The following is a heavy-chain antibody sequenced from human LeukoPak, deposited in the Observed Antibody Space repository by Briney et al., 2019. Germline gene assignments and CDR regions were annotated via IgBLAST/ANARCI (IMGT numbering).Heavy chain of an antibody. CDR1: GVSFSGYY. Sequence: SETLSLTCAVYGVSFSGYYWSWLRQPPGKGLEWIGEINHSGSTNYNPSLKSRVTISVDTSKNQFSLKLSSVTAADTAVYYCARERQLVSLLGMDVWGKGTTVTVSS. J-gene: IGHJ6*04. CDR3: ARERQLVSLLGMDV. D-gene: IGHD3-9*01. CDR2: INHSGST. V-gene: IGHV4-34*01.